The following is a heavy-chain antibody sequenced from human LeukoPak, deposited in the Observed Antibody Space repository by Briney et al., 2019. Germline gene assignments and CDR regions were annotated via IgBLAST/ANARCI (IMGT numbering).Heavy chain of an antibody. V-gene: IGHV4-39*01. CDR2: IYYSGST. J-gene: IGHJ1*01. CDR1: GDSIGSSSYY. Sequence: SETLSLTCTVSGDSIGSSSYYWGWIRQPPGKGLEWIGNIYYSGSTYYNPSLRSRVTMSVDTSKNQFSLKLSSVTAADTAVYYCRRTGYHSDSSAYYRAEYFQHWGQGTLVTVSS. CDR3: RRTGYHSDSSAYYRAEYFQH. D-gene: IGHD3-22*01.